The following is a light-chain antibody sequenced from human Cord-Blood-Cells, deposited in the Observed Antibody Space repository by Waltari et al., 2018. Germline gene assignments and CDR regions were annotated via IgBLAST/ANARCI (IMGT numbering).Light chain of an antibody. V-gene: IGKV1-39*01. CDR1: QSLSSS. Sequence: IQMTQSPSSLSASVGDRVTITCRASQSLSSSLNWYQQKPGKAPKLLLYAASSLQSGGPSRCSGGGSGTDITLTISSLQPEDFATYYCQQNYSTPISFGQGTRLGIK. CDR2: AAS. CDR3: QQNYSTPIS. J-gene: IGKJ5*01.